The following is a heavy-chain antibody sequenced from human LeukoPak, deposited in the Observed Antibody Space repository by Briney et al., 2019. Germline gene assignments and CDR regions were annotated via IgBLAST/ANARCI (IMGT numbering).Heavy chain of an antibody. CDR1: EYTFSSYS. CDR3: ARVTAGSYVVAAGLNWFDP. D-gene: IGHD2-2*01. J-gene: IGHJ5*02. V-gene: IGHV1-3*01. Sequence: GASVKVSCKAFEYTFSSYSIHWVRQAPGQRLEWMGWINAGKGNTKYSQNLQGRVTVTGDTSASTAYMELSSLTSEDTAVYYCARVTAGSYVVAAGLNWFDPWGQGTLVTVSS. CDR2: INAGKGNT.